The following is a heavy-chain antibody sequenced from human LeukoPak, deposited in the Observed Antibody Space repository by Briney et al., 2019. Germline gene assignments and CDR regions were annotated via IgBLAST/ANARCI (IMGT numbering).Heavy chain of an antibody. CDR3: ARRYYYNLGSFPFDF. CDR2: IHNSGTT. V-gene: IGHV4-34*01. CDR1: GGPFSGYF. J-gene: IGHJ4*02. D-gene: IGHD3-10*01. Sequence: SETLSLTCAVSGGPFSGYFWSWIRQSSGKGLEWIGEIHNSGTTNYNPSLNSRVTISEDTSKNKFYLNLSAVTAADTAVYYCARRYYYNLGSFPFDFWGQGTLVTVSS.